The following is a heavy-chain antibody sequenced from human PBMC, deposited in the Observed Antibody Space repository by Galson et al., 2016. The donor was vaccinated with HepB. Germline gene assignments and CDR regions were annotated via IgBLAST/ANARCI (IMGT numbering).Heavy chain of an antibody. CDR2: YAREEGET. V-gene: IGHV1-24*01. CDR3: ATAHHYYDAGGRHAALGF. Sequence: SVKVSCKVSGYSFIELSMHWVRQAPGKGLEWMGGYAREEGETIFAQTFQGRVTVTEDTSIDTAYMELSSLRSEDTAVYYCATAHHYYDAGGRHAALGFWGQGTLVTVSS. J-gene: IGHJ4*02. D-gene: IGHD3-22*01. CDR1: GYSFIELS.